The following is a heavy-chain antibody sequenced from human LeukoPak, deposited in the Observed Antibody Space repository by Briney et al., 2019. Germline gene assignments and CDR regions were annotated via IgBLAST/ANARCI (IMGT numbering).Heavy chain of an antibody. Sequence: SETLSLTCTVSGGSISSYYWSWIRQPPGKGLEWIGYIYYSGSTNYNPSLKSRVTISVDTSKNQFSLKLSSVTAADTAVYYCARRPHYYAAGGAFDIWGQGTMVTVSS. CDR1: GGSISSYY. D-gene: IGHD3-10*01. CDR3: ARRPHYYAAGGAFDI. CDR2: IYYSGST. J-gene: IGHJ3*02. V-gene: IGHV4-59*08.